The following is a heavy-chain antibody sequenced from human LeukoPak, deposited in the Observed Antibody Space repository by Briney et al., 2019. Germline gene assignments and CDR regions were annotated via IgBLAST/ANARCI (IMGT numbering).Heavy chain of an antibody. CDR2: ISYDGSNK. J-gene: IGHJ4*02. Sequence: GGSLRLSCAASGFTFSSYGMHWVRQAPGKGLEWVAVISYDGSNKYYADSAKGRFTVSRDNAKNSLYLQMNSLRAEDTAVYYCARDMGENSYGLYGYWGQGTLVTVSS. CDR3: ARDMGENSYGLYGY. V-gene: IGHV3-30*03. D-gene: IGHD5-18*01. CDR1: GFTFSSYG.